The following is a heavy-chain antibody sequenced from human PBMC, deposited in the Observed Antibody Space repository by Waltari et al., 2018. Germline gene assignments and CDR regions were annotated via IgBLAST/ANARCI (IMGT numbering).Heavy chain of an antibody. CDR1: GFTFSSYW. Sequence: EVQLVESGGGLVQPGGSLRLSCAASGFTFSSYWMTWVRQAPGKGLEWVASIREDGSQTYYVDSVKGRFTISRDNARDSLYLQVNSLRAEDTAVYYCARELTTVKSRFDPWGQGTLVTVSS. V-gene: IGHV3-7*01. J-gene: IGHJ5*02. D-gene: IGHD4-17*01. CDR3: ARELTTVKSRFDP. CDR2: IREDGSQT.